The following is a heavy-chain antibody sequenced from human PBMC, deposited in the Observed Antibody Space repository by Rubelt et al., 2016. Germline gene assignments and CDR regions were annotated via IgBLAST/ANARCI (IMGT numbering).Heavy chain of an antibody. J-gene: IGHJ4*02. CDR3: ARESSSGWYIDD. V-gene: IGHV1-2*04. Sequence: QVQLVQSGAEVKKPGASVKVSCKASGYTFTGYYMHWVRQAPGQGLVWMGWINPNSGGTNYAQKLQGWVTRPRDTSISTAYMELSRRRSDDTAVYYCARESSSGWYIDDWGQGTLVTVSS. CDR1: GYTFTGYY. D-gene: IGHD6-19*01. CDR2: INPNSGGT.